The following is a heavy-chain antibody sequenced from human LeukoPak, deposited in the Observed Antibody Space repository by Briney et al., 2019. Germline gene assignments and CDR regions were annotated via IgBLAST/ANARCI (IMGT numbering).Heavy chain of an antibody. Sequence: GGSPRLSCAASGFTFSSYAMHWVRQAPGKGLEWVAVISYDGSKKYYADSVKGRFTISRDNSKNTLYLQMNSLRAEDTAVYYCASRDIVVVVADDYYGMDVWGQGTTVTVFS. CDR3: ASRDIVVVVADDYYGMDV. D-gene: IGHD2-15*01. CDR2: ISYDGSKK. CDR1: GFTFSSYA. V-gene: IGHV3-30-3*01. J-gene: IGHJ6*02.